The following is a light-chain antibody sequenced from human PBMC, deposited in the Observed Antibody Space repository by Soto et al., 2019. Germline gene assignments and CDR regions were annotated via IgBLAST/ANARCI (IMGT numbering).Light chain of an antibody. CDR1: TSNIGKNY. V-gene: IGLV1-51*01. CDR2: DND. CDR3: GTWDTSLSVVA. Sequence: QTVVTQPPSVSAAPGQKVTISCSGGTSNIGKNYVSWYQQVPGTAPKLLIYDNDKRPSGIPDRFSGSKSGTSATLGITGLQTGDEDDYYCGTWDTSLSVVAFGGGTKLTVL. J-gene: IGLJ2*01.